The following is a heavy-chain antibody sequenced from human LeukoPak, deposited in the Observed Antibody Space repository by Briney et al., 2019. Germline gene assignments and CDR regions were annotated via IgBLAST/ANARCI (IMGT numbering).Heavy chain of an antibody. CDR3: ASGLIVNYFDY. V-gene: IGHV4-61*02. CDR1: GGSISSGSYY. CDR2: IYTSGST. J-gene: IGHJ4*02. Sequence: PSETLSLTCTVSGGSISSGSYYWSWIRQPAGKGLEWIGRIYTSGSTNYNPSLKSRVTISVDTSKNQFSLKLSSVTAADTAVYYCASGLIVNYFDYWGQGTLVTVSS. D-gene: IGHD2-8*01.